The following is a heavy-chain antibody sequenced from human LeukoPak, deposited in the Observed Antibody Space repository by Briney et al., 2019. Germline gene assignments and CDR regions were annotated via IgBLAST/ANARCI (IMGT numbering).Heavy chain of an antibody. CDR2: MNSNTGNT. V-gene: IGHV1-8*01. CDR1: GYTFTNYD. Sequence: ASVKVSCKASGYTFTNYDIMWVRQATGQGPDWMGWMNSNTGNTGSAQKFQGRVTMTRDTSINTAYMELHSLTSEDTAVYYCARGRGGTVVRGYLDYWGQGTLVTVSS. D-gene: IGHD3-10*01. CDR3: ARGRGGTVVRGYLDY. J-gene: IGHJ4*02.